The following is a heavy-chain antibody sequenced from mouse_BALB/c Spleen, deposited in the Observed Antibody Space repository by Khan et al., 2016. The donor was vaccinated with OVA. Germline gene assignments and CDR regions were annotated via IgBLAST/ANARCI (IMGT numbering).Heavy chain of an antibody. D-gene: IGHD2-3*01. CDR3: ARDGSRDNDAMDY. CDR1: GYSITSDYA. CDR2: ISSSGST. J-gene: IGHJ4*01. Sequence: EVKLQESGPGLVKPSQSLSLTCTVTGYSITSDYAWNWIRQFPGNKLEWMGYISSSGSTNYNPALNSRISITRDTSKNQFFLQLNSVTTEDTATYYCARDGSRDNDAMDYWGQGTSVTVSS. V-gene: IGHV3-2*02.